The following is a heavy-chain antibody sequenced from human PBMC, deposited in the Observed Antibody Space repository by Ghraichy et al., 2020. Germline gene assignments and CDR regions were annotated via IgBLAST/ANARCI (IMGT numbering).Heavy chain of an antibody. D-gene: IGHD6-19*01. CDR1: GFTFSSYG. V-gene: IGHV3-33*01. J-gene: IGHJ1*01. Sequence: GGSLRLSCAASGFTFSSYGMHWVRQAPGKGLEWVAGIWYDGSNKHYADSVRGRFTISRDNSKNTLYLQMNSLRAEDTAVYCCARGEWLVQKDSAEYFQHWGQGTVVTVSS. CDR3: ARGEWLVQKDSAEYFQH. CDR2: IWYDGSNK.